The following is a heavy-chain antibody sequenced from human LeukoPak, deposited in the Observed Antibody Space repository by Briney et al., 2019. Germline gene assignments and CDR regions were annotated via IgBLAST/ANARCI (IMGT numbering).Heavy chain of an antibody. D-gene: IGHD3-3*01. V-gene: IGHV3-23*01. J-gene: IGHJ6*02. CDR1: GFTLRNFA. CDR3: AKDFRSGNYQSGGLDV. Sequence: PGGSLRLSCAASGFTLRNFAMSWVRQAPGKGLEWVSHITNNADATYYADSVKGRFTVSRDNSNNILYLQLDSLRAEDAAVYYCAKDFRSGNYQSGGLDVWAQGSTVTVSS. CDR2: ITNNADAT.